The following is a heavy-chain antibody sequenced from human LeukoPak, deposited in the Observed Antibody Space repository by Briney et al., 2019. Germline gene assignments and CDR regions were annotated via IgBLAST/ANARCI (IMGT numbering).Heavy chain of an antibody. D-gene: IGHD6-13*01. Sequence: PSETLSLTCTVSGGSISSYYWSWIRQPPGKGLEWIGYIYYSGSTNYNPSLKSRVTISVDTSKNQFSLKLSSVTAADTAVYYCARGDSSSTYYYYMDVWAKGPRSPSP. CDR2: IYYSGST. J-gene: IGHJ6*03. CDR1: GGSISSYY. V-gene: IGHV4-59*01. CDR3: ARGDSSSTYYYYMDV.